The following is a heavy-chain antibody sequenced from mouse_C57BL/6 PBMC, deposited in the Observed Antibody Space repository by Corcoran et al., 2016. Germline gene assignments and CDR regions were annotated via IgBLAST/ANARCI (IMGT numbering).Heavy chain of an antibody. CDR3: ASPLYYGSSYEAMDY. D-gene: IGHD1-1*01. Sequence: DVQLQESGPGLVKPSQSLSLTCSVTGYSITSGYYWNWIRQFPGNKLEWMGYISYDGSNNYNPSLKNRISITRDTSKNQFFLKLNSVTTEDTATYYCASPLYYGSSYEAMDYWGQGTSVTVSS. V-gene: IGHV3-6*01. CDR2: ISYDGSN. J-gene: IGHJ4*01. CDR1: GYSITSGYY.